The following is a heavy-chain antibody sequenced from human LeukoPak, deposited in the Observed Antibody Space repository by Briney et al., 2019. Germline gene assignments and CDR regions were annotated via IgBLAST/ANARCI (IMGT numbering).Heavy chain of an antibody. D-gene: IGHD3-22*01. Sequence: SETLSLTCTVSGGSISNYYWSWIRQPPGEGLEWIGYIYYSGSTNYNPSLKSRVTISLDTSKNQFSLRLSSVAAADTAVYYCARLLPPISYYDSSGFWGFFDYWGQGTLVTVSS. J-gene: IGHJ4*02. CDR3: ARLLPPISYYDSSGFWGFFDY. CDR1: GGSISNYY. V-gene: IGHV4-59*01. CDR2: IYYSGST.